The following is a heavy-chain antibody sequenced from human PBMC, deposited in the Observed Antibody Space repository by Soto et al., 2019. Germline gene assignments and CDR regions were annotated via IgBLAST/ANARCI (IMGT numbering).Heavy chain of an antibody. CDR2: ISSSSSTI. J-gene: IGHJ4*02. D-gene: IGHD3-22*01. Sequence: GGSLRLSCAASGFTFSSYSMNWVRQAPGKGLEWVSYISSSSSTIYYADSVKGRFTISRDNAKNSLYLQMNSLRDEDTAVYYCARDQYYDSSGYFFFDYLGQGTLVTVSS. V-gene: IGHV3-48*02. CDR3: ARDQYYDSSGYFFFDY. CDR1: GFTFSSYS.